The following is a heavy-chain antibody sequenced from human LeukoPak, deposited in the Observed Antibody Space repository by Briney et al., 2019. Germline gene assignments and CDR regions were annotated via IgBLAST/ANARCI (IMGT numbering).Heavy chain of an antibody. J-gene: IGHJ4*02. Sequence: ASVKVSCKASGYTFTSYDINWVRQATGQGLEWMGWMNPNSGNTGYAQKFQGRVTITRNTSISTAYMELSSLRSEDSALYYCAIIAVGGVDPFDSWGQGTLVTVSS. V-gene: IGHV1-8*03. CDR3: AIIAVGGVDPFDS. D-gene: IGHD6-19*01. CDR2: MNPNSGNT. CDR1: GYTFTSYD.